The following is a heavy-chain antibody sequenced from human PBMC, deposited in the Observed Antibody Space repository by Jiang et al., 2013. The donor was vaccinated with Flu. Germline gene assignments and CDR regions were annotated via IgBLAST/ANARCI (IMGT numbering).Heavy chain of an antibody. Sequence: SGAEVKKPGASVKVSCQASGYIFPYYSVYWVRQAPGQRLEWMGWINAGNGNTKYSQKLQGRVTITRDTSATTAYMELSSLRSEDTAVYYCARGIISKYSSGYGNFYFDYWGQGALVTVSS. CDR1: GYIFPYYS. CDR3: ARGIISKYSSGYGNFYFDY. J-gene: IGHJ4*02. CDR2: INAGNGNT. D-gene: IGHD6-19*01. V-gene: IGHV1-3*01.